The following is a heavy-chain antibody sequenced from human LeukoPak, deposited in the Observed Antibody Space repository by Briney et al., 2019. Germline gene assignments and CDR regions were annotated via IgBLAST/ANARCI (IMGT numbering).Heavy chain of an antibody. CDR1: GFTFSSYA. D-gene: IGHD3-22*01. CDR2: ISPSADRT. CDR3: AIMHGYYDGSGYWVQ. Sequence: GGSLRLSCAASGFTFSSYAMSWVRQAPGKGLEWVSFISPSADRTSNADSVEGRFTISRDNPRNTLYLQMDSLRDEDTAVYYCAIMHGYYDGSGYWVQWGQGTLVTVSS. J-gene: IGHJ4*02. V-gene: IGHV3-23*01.